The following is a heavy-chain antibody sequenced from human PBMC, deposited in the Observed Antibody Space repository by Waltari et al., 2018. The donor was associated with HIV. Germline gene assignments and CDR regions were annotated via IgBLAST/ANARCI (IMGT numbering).Heavy chain of an antibody. CDR3: SRVGAAAAVTLDY. CDR2: TRSKTYGGTT. D-gene: IGHD6-13*01. Sequence: EVQLVESGGGLVQPGRSLRLSCTASGFTFGVCAMSWVGQAPGRVLEWVGFTRSKTYGGTTEYAASVKGRFTISRDDSKSIAYLQMNSLKSEDTAVYYCSRVGAAAAVTLDYWGQGTLVTVSS. V-gene: IGHV3-49*04. J-gene: IGHJ4*02. CDR1: GFTFGVCA.